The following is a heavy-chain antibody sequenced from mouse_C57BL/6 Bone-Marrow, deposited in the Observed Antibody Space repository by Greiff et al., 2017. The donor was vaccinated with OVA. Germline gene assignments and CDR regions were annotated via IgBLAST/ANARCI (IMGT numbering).Heavy chain of an antibody. V-gene: IGHV1-78*01. Sequence: VQLVESDAELVKPGASVKISCKVSGYTFTDHTIHWMKQRPEQGLEWIGYIYPRDGSTKYNEKFKGKATLTADKSSSTAYMQLNSLTSEDSAVYFCARRDYYGSSPLDYWGQGTTLTVSS. CDR2: IYPRDGST. J-gene: IGHJ2*01. CDR3: ARRDYYGSSPLDY. D-gene: IGHD1-1*01. CDR1: GYTFTDHT.